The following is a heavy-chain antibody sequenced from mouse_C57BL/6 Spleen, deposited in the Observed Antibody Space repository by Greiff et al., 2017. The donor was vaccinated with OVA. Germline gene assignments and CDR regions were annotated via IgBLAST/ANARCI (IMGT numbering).Heavy chain of an antibody. CDR1: GFSFNTYA. CDR2: IRSKSNNYAT. D-gene: IGHD2-12*01. Sequence: DVKLQESGGGLVQPKGSLKLSCAASGFSFNTYAMNWVRQAPGKGLEWVARIRSKSNNYATYYADSVKDRFTISRDDSESMLYLQMNNLKTEDTAMYYCALLYAMDYWGQGTSVTVSS. V-gene: IGHV10-1*01. CDR3: ALLYAMDY. J-gene: IGHJ4*01.